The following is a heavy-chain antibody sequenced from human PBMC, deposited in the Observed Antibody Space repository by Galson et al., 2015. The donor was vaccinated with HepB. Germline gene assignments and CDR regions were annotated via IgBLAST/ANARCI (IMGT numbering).Heavy chain of an antibody. CDR3: ARINTVTSGGGDYYYYGMDV. D-gene: IGHD4-17*01. CDR1: GYIFTSYG. CDR2: ISAYNGNT. V-gene: IGHV1-18*04. Sequence: SVKVSCKASGYIFTSYGISWVRQAPGQGLEWMGWISAYNGNTKYAQKLQGRVTMTTDTSTSTAYMELRSLRSDDAAVYYCARINTVTSGGGDYYYYGMDVWGQGTTVTVSS. J-gene: IGHJ6*02.